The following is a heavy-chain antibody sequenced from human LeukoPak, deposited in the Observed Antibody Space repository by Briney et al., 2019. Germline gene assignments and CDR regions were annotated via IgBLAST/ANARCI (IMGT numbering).Heavy chain of an antibody. CDR3: ARETVPAIAAPRGLNY. CDR2: INPNSGDT. D-gene: IGHD6-13*01. J-gene: IGHJ4*02. V-gene: IGHV1-2*02. Sequence: GASVKGSCQASGYTFTDYYIHWVRQAPGQGREWIGWINPNSGDTNYAQKFQGRVTMTRDTSISTAYMELSRLRSDDTAVYYCARETVPAIAAPRGLNYWGQGTLVTVSS. CDR1: GYTFTDYY.